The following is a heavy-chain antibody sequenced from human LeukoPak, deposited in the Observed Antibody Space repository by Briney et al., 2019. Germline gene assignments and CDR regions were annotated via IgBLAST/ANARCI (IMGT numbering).Heavy chain of an antibody. CDR2: IHYSGST. D-gene: IGHD3-10*01. CDR3: ARHLDYYGSGSYEY. J-gene: IGHJ4*02. CDR1: GGSISGYH. V-gene: IGHV4-59*08. Sequence: SETLSLTCSVSGGSISGYHWSWIRQPPGKGLDWIGYIHYSGSTDYNPSLKSRVTMSVDTSKNQFSLKLSSVTAADTAVYYCARHLDYYGSGSYEYWGQGTLVTVSS.